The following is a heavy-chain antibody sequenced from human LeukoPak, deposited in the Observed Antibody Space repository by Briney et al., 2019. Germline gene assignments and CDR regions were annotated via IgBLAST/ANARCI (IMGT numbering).Heavy chain of an antibody. D-gene: IGHD3-9*01. CDR3: ASTPRLAGDY. Sequence: PGGSLRLSCAASGFTFSTYSMNWVRQAPGKGLEWVSYISSSSSTIYYADSVKGRFTISRDNAKNSLYLQMNSLRAEDTAVYYCASTPRLAGDYWGQGTLVTVSS. CDR2: ISSSSSTI. J-gene: IGHJ4*02. CDR1: GFTFSTYS. V-gene: IGHV3-48*04.